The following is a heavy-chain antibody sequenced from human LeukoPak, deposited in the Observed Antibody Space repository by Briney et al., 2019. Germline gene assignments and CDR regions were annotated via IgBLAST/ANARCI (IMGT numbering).Heavy chain of an antibody. D-gene: IGHD3-10*01. CDR3: AKPVYRGGSY. J-gene: IGHJ4*02. Sequence: PGGSLRLPCAASGSTFSSYAMSWVRQAPGKGLEWVSAISGSGGSTYYADSVKGRFTISRDNSKNTLYLQMNSLRAEDTAVYYCAKPVYRGGSYWGQGTLVTVSS. V-gene: IGHV3-23*01. CDR1: GSTFSSYA. CDR2: ISGSGGST.